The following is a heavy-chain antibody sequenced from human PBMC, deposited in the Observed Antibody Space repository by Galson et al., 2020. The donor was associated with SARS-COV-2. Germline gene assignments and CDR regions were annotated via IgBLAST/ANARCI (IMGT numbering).Heavy chain of an antibody. CDR1: GGSVRRSSYY. J-gene: IGHJ4*02. Sequence: SETLSLTCTVSGGSVRRSSYYWGWIRPPPGKGLEWIGSSYYSGSTYYNAALKSRVTISVDTSNNQFSLHLKSVTAADTATYYCARQVRYYDSRVDSWGQGTPVTVSS. CDR2: SYYSGST. D-gene: IGHD3-16*01. V-gene: IGHV4-39*01. CDR3: ARQVRYYDSRVDS.